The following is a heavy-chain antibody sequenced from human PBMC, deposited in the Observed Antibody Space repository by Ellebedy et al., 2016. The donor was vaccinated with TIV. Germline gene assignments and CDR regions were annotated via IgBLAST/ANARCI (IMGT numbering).Heavy chain of an antibody. CDR3: AKHRETAMAPRFDY. CDR1: GFTFSSYA. CDR2: ISGSGGST. V-gene: IGHV3-23*01. J-gene: IGHJ4*02. Sequence: GESLKISCAASGFTFSSYAMSWVRQAPGKGLECVSGISGSGGSTYYAGSVKGRFTISRDNSKNTVYLQMNSLRAEDTAVYYCAKHRETAMAPRFDYWGQGTLVTVSS. D-gene: IGHD5-18*01.